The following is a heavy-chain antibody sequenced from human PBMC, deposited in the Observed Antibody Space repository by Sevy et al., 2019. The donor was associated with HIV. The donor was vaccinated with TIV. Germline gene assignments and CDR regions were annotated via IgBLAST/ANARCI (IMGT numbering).Heavy chain of an antibody. CDR1: GFTFSSYA. V-gene: IGHV3-30*04. Sequence: GGSLRLSCAASGFTFSSYAMNWVRQAPGKGLEWVALISYDGNNKYYADSVKGRFTISRDNSKNTLYLQMNSMSGEDTAFYYCARGLAALPGYYYGLDVWGQGTTVTVSS. CDR3: ARGLAALPGYYYGLDV. J-gene: IGHJ6*02. CDR2: ISYDGNNK. D-gene: IGHD6-6*01.